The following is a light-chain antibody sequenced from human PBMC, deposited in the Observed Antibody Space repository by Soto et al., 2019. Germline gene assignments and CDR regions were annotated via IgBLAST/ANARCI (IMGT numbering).Light chain of an antibody. CDR1: RNDIGTYNL. V-gene: IGLV2-11*01. Sequence: QSALTQPASVSESPGQSISISCGGGRNDIGTYNLVSWYQQHPGKAPKLMIYDVSKRPSGVPDRFSGSKSGNTASLTISGLQAEDEADYYCCSYAGSYTLVFGGGTKLTVL. CDR3: CSYAGSYTLV. J-gene: IGLJ2*01. CDR2: DVS.